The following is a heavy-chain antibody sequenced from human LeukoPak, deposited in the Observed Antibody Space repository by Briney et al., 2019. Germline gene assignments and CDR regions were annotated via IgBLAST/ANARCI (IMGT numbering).Heavy chain of an antibody. V-gene: IGHV3-43*01. CDR1: GFTFDDDT. CDR2: ITWKSHRT. CDR3: ASEVGYRSLGY. D-gene: IGHD3-3*01. Sequence: GGSLRLSCAASGFTFDDDTMHWVRQTPGRGVEWVSFITWKSHRTHYADSVNGRFTVSRDNSKDSLYLQMNSLRTEDTGLYHCASEVGYRSLGYLGQGTLVTVSS. J-gene: IGHJ4*02.